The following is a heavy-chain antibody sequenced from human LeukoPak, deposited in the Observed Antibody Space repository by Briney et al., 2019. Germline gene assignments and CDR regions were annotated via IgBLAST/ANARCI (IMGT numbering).Heavy chain of an antibody. V-gene: IGHV3-30-3*01. CDR2: ISFGGSNK. Sequence: PGGSLRLSCAASEFTFSSYTMHWVRQAPGKRLEWVALISFGGSNKYYADSVKGRFTISKDNAKNTVYLQMNSLRAEDTAVYYCVSFYETYWGRGTLVTVSS. CDR1: EFTFSSYT. J-gene: IGHJ4*02. D-gene: IGHD2/OR15-2a*01. CDR3: VSFYETY.